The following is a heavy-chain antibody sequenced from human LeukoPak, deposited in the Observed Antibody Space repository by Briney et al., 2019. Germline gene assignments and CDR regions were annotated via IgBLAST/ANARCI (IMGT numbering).Heavy chain of an antibody. Sequence: GGSLRLSCTASGFTFSNYWMHWVSQAPGKGLEWVANIKQDGSEIYYVGSVKGRFTISRDNAKNSLYLQMNSLRAEDTAVYYCARSLDVWGQGTTVTVSS. CDR2: IKQDGSEI. CDR1: GFTFSNYW. V-gene: IGHV3-7*01. CDR3: ARSLDV. J-gene: IGHJ6*02.